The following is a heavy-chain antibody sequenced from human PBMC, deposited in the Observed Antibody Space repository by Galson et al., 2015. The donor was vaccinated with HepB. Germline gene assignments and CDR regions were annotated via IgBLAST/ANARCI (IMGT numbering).Heavy chain of an antibody. V-gene: IGHV1-69*13. D-gene: IGHD1-26*01. CDR2: LIPIFGTA. J-gene: IGHJ4*02. CDR1: GGTFSSYA. Sequence: SVKVSCKASGGTFSSYAISWVRQAPGQGLEWMGGLIPIFGTANYAQKFQGRVKITADESTSTAYMELSSLRSDDTAVYYCARLGDSGSYVIKIFDYWGQGTLVTVSS. CDR3: ARLGDSGSYVIKIFDY.